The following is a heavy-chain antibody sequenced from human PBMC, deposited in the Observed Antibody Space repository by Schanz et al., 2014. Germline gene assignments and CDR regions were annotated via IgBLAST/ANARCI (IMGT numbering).Heavy chain of an antibody. V-gene: IGHV3-21*01. CDR2: ISTSGTYM. CDR3: VRVSFADPRLYRGMDRDIDY. J-gene: IGHJ4*02. CDR1: GFAFSSFA. D-gene: IGHD5-18*01. Sequence: EVQLMESGGGLVKPGGSLRLSCVASGFAFSSFAMTWVRQAPGRGLEWVSSISTSGTYMYIADSLKGRLTISRDDAKNTLYLQMNTLRAEDTAVYYCVRVSFADPRLYRGMDRDIDYWGQGTLVTVSS.